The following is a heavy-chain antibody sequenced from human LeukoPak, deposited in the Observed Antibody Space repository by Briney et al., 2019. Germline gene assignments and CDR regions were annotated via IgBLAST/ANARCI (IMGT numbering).Heavy chain of an antibody. D-gene: IGHD3-9*01. CDR2: IWSDGSNE. J-gene: IGHJ4*02. CDR1: GFTFSSYG. CDR3: ARTYSIRYFDT. Sequence: PGGSLRLSCAASGFTFSSYGMHWVRQAPGKGLEWVAVIWSDGSNEYYADSVKGRFTISRDNSKNTLYLQMSSLRAVDTAVYYCARTYSIRYFDTWGQGTLVTVSS. V-gene: IGHV3-33*01.